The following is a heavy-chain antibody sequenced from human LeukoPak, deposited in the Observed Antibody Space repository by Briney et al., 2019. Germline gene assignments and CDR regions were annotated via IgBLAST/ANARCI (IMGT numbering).Heavy chain of an antibody. V-gene: IGHV3-23*01. CDR1: GFTFSSYA. D-gene: IGHD1-26*01. CDR3: AKGPRRPVGVYFQH. J-gene: IGHJ1*01. Sequence: PGGCLRLSCAASGFTFSSYAMSWVRQAPGKGLEWVSAISGSGGSTYYADSVKGRFTISRDNSKNTLYLQMNSLRAEDTAVYYCAKGPRRPVGVYFQHWGQGTLVTVSS. CDR2: ISGSGGST.